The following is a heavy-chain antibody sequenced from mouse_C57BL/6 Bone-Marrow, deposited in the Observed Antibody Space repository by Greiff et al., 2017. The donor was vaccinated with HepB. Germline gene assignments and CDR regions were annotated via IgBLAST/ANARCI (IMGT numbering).Heavy chain of an antibody. V-gene: IGHV14-4*01. J-gene: IGHJ3*01. D-gene: IGHD2-1*01. CDR1: GFNIKDDY. Sequence: VQLKQSGAELVRPGASVKLSCTASGFNIKDDYMHWVKQRPEQGLEWIGWIDPENGDTEYASKFQGKATITADTSSNTAYLQLSSLTSEDTAVYYCTTYGNFSWFAYWGQGTLVTVSA. CDR3: TTYGNFSWFAY. CDR2: IDPENGDT.